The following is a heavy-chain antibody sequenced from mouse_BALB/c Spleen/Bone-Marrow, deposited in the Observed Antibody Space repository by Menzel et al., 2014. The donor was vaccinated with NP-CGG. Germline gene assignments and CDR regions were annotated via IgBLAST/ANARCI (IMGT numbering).Heavy chain of an antibody. CDR1: GYAFSNFW. J-gene: IGHJ4*01. CDR2: IYPGDGNT. D-gene: IGHD2-3*01. Sequence: VQLVESGPELVKPGASVRISCKASGYAFSNFWMNWVKQRPGQGLEWIGRIYPGDGNTYYNGKFKGKATLTADKSSSTAYMQLSSLTSVDSAVYFCARSDGYRALDYWGQGTSVTVSS. V-gene: IGHV1-82*01. CDR3: ARSDGYRALDY.